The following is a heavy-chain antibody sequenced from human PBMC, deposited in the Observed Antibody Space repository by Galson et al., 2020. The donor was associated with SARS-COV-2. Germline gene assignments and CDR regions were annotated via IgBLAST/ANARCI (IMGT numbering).Heavy chain of an antibody. V-gene: IGHV1-24*01. Sequence: ASEKVSCKVSGYTLTELSMHWVRQAPGKGLEWMGGFDPEDGETIYAQKFQGRVTMTEDTSTDTAYMELSSLRSEDTAVYYCATAWAYCGGDCYAPFNWGQGTLVTVSS. CDR3: ATAWAYCGGDCYAPFN. CDR2: FDPEDGET. J-gene: IGHJ4*02. CDR1: GYTLTELS. D-gene: IGHD2-21*02.